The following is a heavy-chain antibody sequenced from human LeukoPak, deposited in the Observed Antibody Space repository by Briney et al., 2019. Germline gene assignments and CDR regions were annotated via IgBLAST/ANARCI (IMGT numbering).Heavy chain of an antibody. J-gene: IGHJ4*02. CDR2: ISWNSGSI. CDR1: GFTFDDYA. D-gene: IGHD4-17*01. V-gene: IGHV3-9*01. CDR3: AKQTVTTSLSTFDY. Sequence: GGSLRLSCAASGFTFDDYAMHWVRQAPGKGLEWVSGISWNSGSIGYADSVKGRFTISRDNAKNSLYLQMNSLRAEDTALYYCAKQTVTTSLSTFDYWGQGTLVTVSS.